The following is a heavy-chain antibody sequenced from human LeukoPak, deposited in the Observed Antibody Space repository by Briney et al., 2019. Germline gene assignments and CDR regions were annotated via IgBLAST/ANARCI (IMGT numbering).Heavy chain of an antibody. J-gene: IGHJ4*02. CDR3: ARSRDTAMAYFDY. CDR1: GFTFSSYA. Sequence: GGSLRLSCAASGFTFSSYAMHWVRQALGKGLEWVVVISYDGSDKYYADSVKGRFTISRDNSKNTLYLQMNSLRAEDTAVYYCARSRDTAMAYFDYWGQGTLVTVSS. V-gene: IGHV3-30-3*01. CDR2: ISYDGSDK. D-gene: IGHD5-18*01.